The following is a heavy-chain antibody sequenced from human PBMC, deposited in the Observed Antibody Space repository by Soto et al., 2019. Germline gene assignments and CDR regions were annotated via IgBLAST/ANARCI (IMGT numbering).Heavy chain of an antibody. CDR2: IWHDGKNK. Sequence: QVQVVESGGGVVQPGRSLRLSCVASGFTSSNFGMHWVRQAPGKGLEWVAVIWHDGKNKYYADSAEGRFTVSRDNSKNTLYLQMDSLTAEDTAVYYCARDPGQDEAMDYWGQGTLVTVSS. V-gene: IGHV3-33*01. CDR3: ARDPGQDEAMDY. CDR1: GFTSSNFG. J-gene: IGHJ4*02.